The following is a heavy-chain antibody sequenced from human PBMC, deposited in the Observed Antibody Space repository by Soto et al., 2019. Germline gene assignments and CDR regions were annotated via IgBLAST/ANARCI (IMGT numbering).Heavy chain of an antibody. V-gene: IGHV3-23*01. Sequence: EVQLLESGGGLVQPGGSLRLSCAASGFTFSTNAMSWVRQAPGKGLEWVSGIFGNGGGISYGDSVKGRFTISRDNSNNMLYLQMHSLGVEDTAVYYCAKDRQPDGLWPFDHWGQGTLVTVSS. J-gene: IGHJ4*02. CDR1: GFTFSTNA. D-gene: IGHD2-8*01. CDR3: AKDRQPDGLWPFDH. CDR2: IFGNGGGI.